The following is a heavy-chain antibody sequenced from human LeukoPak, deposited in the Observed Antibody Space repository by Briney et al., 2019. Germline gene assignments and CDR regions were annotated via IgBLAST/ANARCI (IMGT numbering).Heavy chain of an antibody. CDR1: GFTFTKCA. D-gene: IGHD6-19*01. J-gene: IGHJ4*02. CDR3: AGDRNSDWYSPLDY. CDR2: ITATGDTA. Sequence: GGSLRLSCVASGFTFTKCAMSWIRQAPGKGLEWVAIITATGDTAYYADSVKGRSTISRDNSRNTVYMQMDSLRAEDTAIYYCAGDRNSDWYSPLDYWGQGSQVTVSP. V-gene: IGHV3-23*01.